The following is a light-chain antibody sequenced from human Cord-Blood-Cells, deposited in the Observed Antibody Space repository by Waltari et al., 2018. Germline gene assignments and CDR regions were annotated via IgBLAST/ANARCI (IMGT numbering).Light chain of an antibody. V-gene: IGLV2-14*03. CDR2: DVS. CDR3: SSYTSSSTLYV. CDR1: SSDVGGYNY. J-gene: IGLJ1*01. Sequence: QSALTQPASVSGSPGQSITISCTGTSSDVGGYNYVSWYQQHPGKAPKLMIYDVSNRPWGVVNRFSGSKSGNTASLTISGLQAEDEADYYCSSYTSSSTLYVFGTGTKVTVL.